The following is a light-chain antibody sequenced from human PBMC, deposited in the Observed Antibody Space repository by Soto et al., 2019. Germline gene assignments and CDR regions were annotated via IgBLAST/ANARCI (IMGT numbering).Light chain of an antibody. J-gene: IGKJ1*01. V-gene: IGKV1-8*01. Sequence: AIRMTQSPSSFSASTGDRVTITCRASQGISSYLAWYQQKPGKAPKLLIYAASTLQSGAPSRFSGSGSGTDFTLTISSLQPEDFATYYCLQDYTYRTFGQGTRWIS. CDR2: AAS. CDR3: LQDYTYRT. CDR1: QGISSY.